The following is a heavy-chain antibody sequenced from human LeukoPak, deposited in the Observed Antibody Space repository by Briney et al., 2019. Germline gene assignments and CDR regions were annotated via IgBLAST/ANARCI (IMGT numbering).Heavy chain of an antibody. J-gene: IGHJ4*02. V-gene: IGHV4-61*01. D-gene: IGHD3-22*01. CDR2: IYYSGST. CDR1: GGSISSSSYY. CDR3: ARGRDSSGYRTDY. Sequence: PSETLSLTYTVSGGSISSSSYYWSWIRQPPGKGLEWIGYIYYSGSTNYNPSLKSRVTISVDTSKNQFSLKLNSVTAADTAVYYCARGRDSSGYRTDYWGQGTLVTVSS.